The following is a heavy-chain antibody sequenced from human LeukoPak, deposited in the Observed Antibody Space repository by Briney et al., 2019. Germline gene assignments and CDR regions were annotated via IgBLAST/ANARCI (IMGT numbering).Heavy chain of an antibody. Sequence: ASVKVSCKASGYTFTSYYMHWVRQAPGQGLEWMGIINPSGGSTDYAQKFRGRLTMTRDTSTSTVYMELSSLRSEDTAVYYCARARLRNDAFDIWGQGTMVTVSS. V-gene: IGHV1-46*01. D-gene: IGHD4-17*01. J-gene: IGHJ3*02. CDR1: GYTFTSYY. CDR2: INPSGGST. CDR3: ARARLRNDAFDI.